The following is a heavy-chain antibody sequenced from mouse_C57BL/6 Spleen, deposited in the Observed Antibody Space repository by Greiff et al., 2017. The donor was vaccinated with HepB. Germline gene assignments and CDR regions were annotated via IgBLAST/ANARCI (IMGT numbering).Heavy chain of an antibody. CDR2: ISDGGSYT. CDR1: GFTFSSYA. Sequence: EVKLVESGGGLVKPGGSLKLSCAASGFTFSSYAMSWVRQTPEKRLEWVATISDGGSYTYYPDNVKGRFTISRDNAKNNLYLQMSHLKSEDTAMYYCARDSGYDRHYYLDYWGQGTTLTVSS. V-gene: IGHV5-4*01. D-gene: IGHD2-3*01. J-gene: IGHJ2*01. CDR3: ARDSGYDRHYYLDY.